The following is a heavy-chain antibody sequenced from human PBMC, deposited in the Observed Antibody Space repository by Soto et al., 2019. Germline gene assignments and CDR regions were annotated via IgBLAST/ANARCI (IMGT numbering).Heavy chain of an antibody. Sequence: GESLKISCKGSGYSFTSYWIGWARQMPGKGLEWMGIIYPGDSDTRYSPSFQGQVTISADKSISTAYLQWSSLKASDTAMFYCAKTAAGGKNYYGMDVWGQGTTVTVSS. CDR3: AKTAAGGKNYYGMDV. J-gene: IGHJ6*02. D-gene: IGHD6-13*01. V-gene: IGHV5-51*01. CDR2: IYPGDSDT. CDR1: GYSFTSYW.